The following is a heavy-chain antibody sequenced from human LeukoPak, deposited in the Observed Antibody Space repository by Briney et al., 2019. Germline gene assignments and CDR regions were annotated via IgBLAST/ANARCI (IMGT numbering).Heavy chain of an antibody. CDR3: AREEALGSGSFDY. Sequence: SETLSLTCSVSGDSISSGRYYWSWIRQPPGKGLEWIGYIYYSGSTSYNPSLKSRVTISVDTSKNQFSLKLSSVTAADTAVYYCAREEALGSGSFDYWGQGTLVTVSS. CDR2: IYYSGST. J-gene: IGHJ4*02. CDR1: GDSISSGRYY. V-gene: IGHV4-61*01. D-gene: IGHD1-26*01.